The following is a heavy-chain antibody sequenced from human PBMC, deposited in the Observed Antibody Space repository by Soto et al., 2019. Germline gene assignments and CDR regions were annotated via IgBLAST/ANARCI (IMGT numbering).Heavy chain of an antibody. J-gene: IGHJ3*02. V-gene: IGHV1-3*01. D-gene: IGHD3-3*01. CDR3: ARAKPVPCDFWSGYSCAHDAFDI. Sequence: ASVKVSCKASGYTFTSYAMHWVRQAPGQRLEWMGWINAGNGNTKYSQKFQGRVTITRDTSAITAYMELSSLRSEDTAVYYCARAKPVPCDFWSGYSCAHDAFDIWGQGTMVTVSS. CDR1: GYTFTSYA. CDR2: INAGNGNT.